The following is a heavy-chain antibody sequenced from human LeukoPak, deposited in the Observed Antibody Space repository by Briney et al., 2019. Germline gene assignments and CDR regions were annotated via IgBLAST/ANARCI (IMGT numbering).Heavy chain of an antibody. CDR1: GYTFTSYY. D-gene: IGHD3-22*01. V-gene: IGHV1-46*01. CDR2: INPSGGST. CDR3: AVAYYYDSSGYPIDY. J-gene: IGHJ4*02. Sequence: ASVKVSCKASGYTFTSYYMHWVRQAPGQGLEWMGIINPSGGSTSYAQKFQGRVTMTRDTSTSTVYMELSSLRSEDTAVYYCAVAYYYDSSGYPIDYWGQGTLVTVSS.